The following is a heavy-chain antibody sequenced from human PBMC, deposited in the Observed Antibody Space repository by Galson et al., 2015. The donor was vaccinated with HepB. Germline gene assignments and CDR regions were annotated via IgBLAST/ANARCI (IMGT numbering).Heavy chain of an antibody. J-gene: IGHJ2*01. V-gene: IGHV3-48*01. CDR1: GFTFSTYT. CDR3: ARVSLVSSAYWYFDL. D-gene: IGHD3-16*02. CDR2: ISTTSTNI. Sequence: SLRLSCAASGFTFSTYTMTWVRQAPGKGLEWISYISTTSTNIFYADSVKGRFTISRDNANNSLYLQMNSLRAEDTALYYCARVSLVSSAYWYFDLWGRGTPVTVSS.